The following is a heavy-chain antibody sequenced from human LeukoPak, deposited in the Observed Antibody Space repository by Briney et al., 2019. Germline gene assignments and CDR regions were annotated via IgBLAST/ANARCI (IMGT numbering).Heavy chain of an antibody. J-gene: IGHJ6*03. D-gene: IGHD2-2*01. Sequence: ASVKVSCKASGYTFTSYDINWVRQATGQGLEWMGRINPNSGGTNYAQKFQGRVTMTRDTSISTAYMELSRLRSDDTAVYYCASRYCSSTSCRPNYYYYYMDVWGKGTTVTVSS. CDR2: INPNSGGT. CDR3: ASRYCSSTSCRPNYYYYYMDV. V-gene: IGHV1-2*06. CDR1: GYTFTSYD.